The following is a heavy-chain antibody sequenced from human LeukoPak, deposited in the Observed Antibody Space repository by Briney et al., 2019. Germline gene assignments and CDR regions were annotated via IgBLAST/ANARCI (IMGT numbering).Heavy chain of an antibody. D-gene: IGHD7-27*01. CDR1: GGSISSGGYY. V-gene: IGHV4-30-2*01. J-gene: IGHJ4*02. CDR2: IYHSGST. Sequence: RTSETLSLTCTVSGGSISSGGYYWSWIRQPPGKGLEWIGYIYHSGSTYYNPSLKSRVTISVDRSKNQFSLKLSSVTAADTAVYYCARRGPSGWGSYDYWGQGTLVTVSS. CDR3: ARRGPSGWGSYDY.